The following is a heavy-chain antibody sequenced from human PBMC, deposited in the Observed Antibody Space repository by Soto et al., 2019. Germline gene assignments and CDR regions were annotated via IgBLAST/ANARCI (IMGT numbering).Heavy chain of an antibody. CDR2: INPSGGRT. J-gene: IGHJ6*02. D-gene: IGHD5-18*01. Sequence: ASVKVSCKASGHTITNHFMHWVHQAPGQEHEWMGIINPSGGRTRYAQKLQSRDIITRDTSTSTVYMDLSSQSYEDTALYYRARGEVDTAMVTPSYGMDVWGQGSTVSVSS. CDR3: ARGEVDTAMVTPSYGMDV. V-gene: IGHV1-46*01. CDR1: GHTITNHF.